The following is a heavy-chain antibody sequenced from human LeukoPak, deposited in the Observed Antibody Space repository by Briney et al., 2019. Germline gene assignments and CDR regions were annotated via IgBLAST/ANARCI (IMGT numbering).Heavy chain of an antibody. CDR3: ARDLSVAGIFYYYYYYMDV. V-gene: IGHV3-21*01. D-gene: IGHD6-19*01. J-gene: IGHJ6*03. CDR2: ISSSSSYI. CDR1: GFTFSSYS. Sequence: GGSLRLSCAASGFTFSSYSMNWVRQAPGKGLEWVSSISSSSSYIYYADSVKGRFTISRDNAKNSLYLQMNSLRAEDTAVYYFARDLSVAGIFYYYYYYMDVWGKGTRSPSP.